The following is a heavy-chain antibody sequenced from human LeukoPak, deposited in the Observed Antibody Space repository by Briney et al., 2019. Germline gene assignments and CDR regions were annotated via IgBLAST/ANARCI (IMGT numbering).Heavy chain of an antibody. CDR2: IKQDGSQI. J-gene: IGHJ4*02. CDR1: GFTFSSYW. CDR3: ARIGYSSSSLDY. Sequence: PGGSLRLSCAASGFTFSSYWMTWVRQAPGKGLEWVANIKQDGSQIYDVDSVKGRFTISRDNAKNSLYLQMNSLRAEDTAIYYCARIGYSSSSLDYWGQGTLVTVSS. D-gene: IGHD6-6*01. V-gene: IGHV3-7*01.